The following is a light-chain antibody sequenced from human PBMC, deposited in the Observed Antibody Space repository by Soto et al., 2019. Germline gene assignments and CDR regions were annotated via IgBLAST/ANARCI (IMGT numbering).Light chain of an antibody. CDR3: QQYGSSPRT. Sequence: IVLTHSPATLSFSAVDRAPLSGRASQSVRSSLAWFQQQPGQAPRLLIYDASNRATGIPDRFSGSGSGTDFTLTISRLEPEDFAVNYCQQYGSSPRTFGQGTKVDNK. J-gene: IGKJ1*01. CDR1: QSVRSS. CDR2: DAS. V-gene: IGKV3-20*01.